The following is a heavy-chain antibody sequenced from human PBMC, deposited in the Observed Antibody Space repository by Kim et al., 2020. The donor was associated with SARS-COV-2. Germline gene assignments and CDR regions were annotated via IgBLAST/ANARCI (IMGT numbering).Heavy chain of an antibody. CDR1: GYSFTNYW. CDR3: ARHLPGSSTGYHFDS. Sequence: GESLKISCKGSGYSFTNYWITWVRQIPGKGLEWMGKISPSCSYTTYSPSFQGHVTIPVDKSISTAFMQCRSLQASGSALYYCARHLPGSSTGYHFDSWGQGTLVTVSS. J-gene: IGHJ4*02. V-gene: IGHV5-10-1*01. D-gene: IGHD3-22*01. CDR2: ISPSCSYT.